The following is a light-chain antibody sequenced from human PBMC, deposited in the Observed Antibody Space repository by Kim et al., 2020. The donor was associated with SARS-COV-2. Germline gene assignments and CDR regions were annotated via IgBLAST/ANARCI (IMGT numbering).Light chain of an antibody. V-gene: IGKV1-39*01. CDR1: QSISSY. CDR3: QQTYNAPYT. Sequence: DIQMTQSPSSLSASVGDRVTITCRASQSISSYLNWYQQKPGNAPKLLIYAASSLQSGVPSRFSGSGSGTDFTLTISSLQPEDFATYYCQQTYNAPYTFGLGTKLEI. CDR2: AAS. J-gene: IGKJ2*01.